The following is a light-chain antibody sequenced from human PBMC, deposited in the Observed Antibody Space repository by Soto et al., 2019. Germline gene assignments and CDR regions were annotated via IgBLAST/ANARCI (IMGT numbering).Light chain of an antibody. CDR1: QSVSSSY. CDR3: QQYNSYFLT. CDR2: GAS. V-gene: IGKV3-20*01. J-gene: IGKJ4*01. Sequence: EIVLTQSPGTLSLSPGERATLSCRASQSVSSSYLAWYQQKPGQAPRLLIYGASSRATGIPDRFSGSGSGTDFTLTISRLEPDDFATYYCQQYNSYFLTFGGGTKVDI.